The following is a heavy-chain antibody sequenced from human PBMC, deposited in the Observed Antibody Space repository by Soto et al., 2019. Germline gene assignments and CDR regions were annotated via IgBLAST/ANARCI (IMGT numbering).Heavy chain of an antibody. CDR1: GGSISSYY. V-gene: IGHV4-59*01. J-gene: IGHJ4*02. CDR3: ARLTDILTGFDY. Sequence: SETLSLTCTVSGGSISSYYWSWIRQPPGKGLEWIGYIYYSGSTNYNPSLKSRVTISVDTSKNQFSLKLSSVTAADTAVYYCARLTDILTGFDYWGQGTLVP. CDR2: IYYSGST. D-gene: IGHD3-9*01.